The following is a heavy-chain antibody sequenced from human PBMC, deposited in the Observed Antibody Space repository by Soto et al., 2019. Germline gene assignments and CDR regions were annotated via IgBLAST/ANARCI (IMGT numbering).Heavy chain of an antibody. CDR1: GAFVSSGTYY. CDR3: ARGAGFSYASTWFDI. V-gene: IGHV4-61*03. D-gene: IGHD5-18*01. J-gene: IGHJ5*02. CDR2: IYYTGST. Sequence: PSETLSLTCTVFGAFVSSGTYYWSWIRQAPGKGLEWVGHIYYTGSTNYNPSLNNRVTISVDTSKNHFSLQLTSVTAADTAVYYCARGAGFSYASTWFDIWGQGTLVTVSS.